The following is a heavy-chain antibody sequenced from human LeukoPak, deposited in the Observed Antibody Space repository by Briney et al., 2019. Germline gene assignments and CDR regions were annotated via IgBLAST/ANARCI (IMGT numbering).Heavy chain of an antibody. J-gene: IGHJ4*02. CDR3: ARDSSNYYFDY. CDR2: IYSGGST. D-gene: IGHD4-11*01. CDR1: GFTVSSNY. Sequence: GGSLRLSCAASGFTVSSNYMSWVRQAPGKGLEWVSVIYSGGSTYYADSVKGRFTISRDSSKNTLYLQMNSLRAEDTAVYYCARDSSNYYFDYWGQGTLVTVSS. V-gene: IGHV3-66*01.